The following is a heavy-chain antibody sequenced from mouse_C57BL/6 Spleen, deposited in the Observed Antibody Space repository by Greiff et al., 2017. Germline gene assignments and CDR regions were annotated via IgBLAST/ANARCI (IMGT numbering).Heavy chain of an antibody. CDR3: ASWGFITREGYYFDY. Sequence: QVQLQQPGAELVKPGASVKMSCKASGYTFTSYWITWVKQRPGQGLGWIGDIYPGSGSTNYNEKFKSKATLTVDTSSSTAYMQLSSLTSEDSAVYYCASWGFITREGYYFDYWGQGTTLTVSS. V-gene: IGHV1-55*01. CDR1: GYTFTSYW. J-gene: IGHJ2*01. D-gene: IGHD1-1*01. CDR2: IYPGSGST.